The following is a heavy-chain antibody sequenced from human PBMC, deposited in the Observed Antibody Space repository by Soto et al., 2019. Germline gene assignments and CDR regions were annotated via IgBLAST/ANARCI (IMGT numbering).Heavy chain of an antibody. D-gene: IGHD6-19*01. J-gene: IGHJ4*02. Sequence: QVQLQESGPGLVKPSDTLSLTCAVSGNSISSSNWWGWIRQPPGKGLEWIGYIYYSGSTYYKPSLKSRVTMSVDTSKNQVSLKLSSVTAVDTAVYYCARKYGIAVAGSFDYWGQGTLVTVSS. CDR3: ARKYGIAVAGSFDY. CDR1: GNSISSSNW. CDR2: IYYSGST. V-gene: IGHV4-28*01.